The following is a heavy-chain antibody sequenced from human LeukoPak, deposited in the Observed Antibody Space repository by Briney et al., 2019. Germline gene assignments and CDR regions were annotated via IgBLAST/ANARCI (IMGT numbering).Heavy chain of an antibody. D-gene: IGHD6-19*01. CDR2: INNWDDKA. CDR1: GFTFSNCA. CDR3: AKEHSVWPLNWFDP. Sequence: QPGGSLRLSCAASGFTFSNCAISWVRQAPGKGLEWLSAINNWDDKAYYADSVSGRFTVSRDSSKNTVYLQMNSLRAEDTAIYYCAKEHSVWPLNWFDPWGQGTLVTVSS. V-gene: IGHV3-23*01. J-gene: IGHJ5*02.